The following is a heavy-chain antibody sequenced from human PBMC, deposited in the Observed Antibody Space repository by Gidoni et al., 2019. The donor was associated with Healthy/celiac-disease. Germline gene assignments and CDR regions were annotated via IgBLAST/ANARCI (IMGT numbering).Heavy chain of an antibody. J-gene: IGHJ6*02. Sequence: QVQLVQSGAEVKKPGASVKVSCKASGYTFTSYYMNWVRQAPGQGLEWMGIINPSGGSTSYAQKFQGRVTMTRDTSTSTVYMELSSLRSEDTAVYYCARCSVWHRHYYYYGMDVWGQGTTVTVSS. V-gene: IGHV1-46*01. D-gene: IGHD6-19*01. CDR3: ARCSVWHRHYYYYGMDV. CDR1: GYTFTSYY. CDR2: INPSGGST.